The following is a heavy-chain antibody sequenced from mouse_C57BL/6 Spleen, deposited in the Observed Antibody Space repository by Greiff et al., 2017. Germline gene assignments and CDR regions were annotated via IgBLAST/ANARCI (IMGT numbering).Heavy chain of an antibody. CDR1: GYAFSSYW. CDR2: IYPGDGDT. CDR3: ASGNCDGGSVTDFDY. D-gene: IGHD1-1*02. J-gene: IGHJ2*01. Sequence: VQLQQSGAELVKPGASVKISCKASGYAFSSYWMNWVKQRPGKGLEWIGQIYPGDGDTNYNGKFKGKATLTADKSSSTAYMQLSSLTSEDSAVDFCASGNCDGGSVTDFDYWGQGTTLTVSS. V-gene: IGHV1-80*01.